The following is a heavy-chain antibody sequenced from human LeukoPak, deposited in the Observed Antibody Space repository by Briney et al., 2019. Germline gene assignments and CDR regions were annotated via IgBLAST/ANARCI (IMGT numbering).Heavy chain of an antibody. V-gene: IGHV3-21*01. CDR2: ISSSSSYI. J-gene: IGHJ4*02. CDR3: ARDDDSSGYYY. D-gene: IGHD3-22*01. Sequence: GGSLRLSCAASGFTFSSYSMTWVRQAPGKGLEWVSSISSSSSYIYYADSVKGRFTISRDNAKTSLYLRMNSLRAEDTAVYYCARDDDSSGYYYWGQGTLVTVSS. CDR1: GFTFSSYS.